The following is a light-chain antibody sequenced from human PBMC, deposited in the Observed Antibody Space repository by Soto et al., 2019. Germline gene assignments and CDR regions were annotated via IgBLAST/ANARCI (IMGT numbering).Light chain of an antibody. V-gene: IGKV1-39*01. CDR3: KQRYSTSWT. J-gene: IGKJ1*01. CDR1: QSISSY. Sequence: DIQMTQSPSSLSASVGDRVTITCRASQSISSYFNWYQQKPGKAPKLLISAASSLQSGVPSRFSGSGSGTDFHLTTSSRQPEDFATYNFKQRYSTSWTFDKGTKVETK. CDR2: AAS.